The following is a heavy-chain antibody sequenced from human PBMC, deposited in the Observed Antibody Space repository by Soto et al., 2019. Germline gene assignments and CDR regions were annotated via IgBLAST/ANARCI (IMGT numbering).Heavy chain of an antibody. D-gene: IGHD3-22*01. CDR3: ARDPKYYDSSGDDAFDI. CDR1: GGSISSGDYY. V-gene: IGHV4-30-4*01. J-gene: IGHJ3*02. CDR2: IYYSGST. Sequence: QVQLQESGPGLVKPSQTLSLTCTVSGGSISSGDYYWSWIRQPPGKGLEWIGYIYYSGSTYYNPSLKTLVTISVDTSKNQFSLKLSSVTAADTAVYYCARDPKYYDSSGDDAFDILGQGTMVTVSS.